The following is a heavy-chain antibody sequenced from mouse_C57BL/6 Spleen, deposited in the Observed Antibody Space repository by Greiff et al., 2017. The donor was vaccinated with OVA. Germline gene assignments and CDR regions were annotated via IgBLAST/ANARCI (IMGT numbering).Heavy chain of an antibody. J-gene: IGHJ4*01. V-gene: IGHV2-2*01. D-gene: IGHD2-4*01. CDR2: IWSGGST. CDR1: GFSLTSYG. Sequence: VKVVESGPGLVQPSQSLSITCTVSGFSLTSYGVHWVRQSPGKGLEWLGVIWSGGSTDYNAAFISRLSISKDNSKSQVFFKMNSLQADDTAIYYCASYYDYEGDAMDYWGQGTSVTVSS. CDR3: ASYYDYEGDAMDY.